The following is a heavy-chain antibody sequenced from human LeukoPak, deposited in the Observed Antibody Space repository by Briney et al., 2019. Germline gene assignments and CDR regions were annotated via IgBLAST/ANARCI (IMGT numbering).Heavy chain of an antibody. Sequence: SETLSLTCTVSGGSISSSSYYWGWIRQPPEKGLEWIGSIYYSGSTYYNPSLKSRVTISVDTSKNQFSLKLSSVTAADTAVYYCARQRIAAALSLWGQGTLVTVSS. V-gene: IGHV4-39*01. CDR1: GGSISSSSYY. CDR3: ARQRIAAALSL. D-gene: IGHD6-13*01. CDR2: IYYSGST. J-gene: IGHJ4*02.